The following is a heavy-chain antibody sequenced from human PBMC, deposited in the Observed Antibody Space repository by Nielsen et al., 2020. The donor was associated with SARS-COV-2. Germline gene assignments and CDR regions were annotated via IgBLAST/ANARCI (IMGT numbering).Heavy chain of an antibody. CDR3: AREYDLSSSWYEPLGY. J-gene: IGHJ4*02. CDR1: GYTFINYG. V-gene: IGHV1-69*13. Sequence: SVKVSCKASGYTFINYGLSWVRQAPGQGLEWMGGIIPIFGTANYAQKFQGRVTITADESTSTAYMELSSLRSEDTAVYYCAREYDLSSSWYEPLGYWGQGTLVTV. CDR2: IIPIFGTA. D-gene: IGHD6-13*01.